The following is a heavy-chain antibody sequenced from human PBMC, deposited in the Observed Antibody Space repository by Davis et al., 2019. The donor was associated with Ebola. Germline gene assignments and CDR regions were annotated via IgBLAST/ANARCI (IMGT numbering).Heavy chain of an antibody. Sequence: ASVKVSCKASGYTFTSYGITWVRQAPGQGLEWMGWINPHNGNTNYAQNVQGRVTMTTDTSTSTAYMEVGILRSDDTAVYYCARIVVIPNWFDPWGQGTLVTVSS. V-gene: IGHV1-18*04. CDR3: ARIVVIPNWFDP. CDR1: GYTFTSYG. CDR2: INPHNGNT. D-gene: IGHD3-22*01. J-gene: IGHJ5*02.